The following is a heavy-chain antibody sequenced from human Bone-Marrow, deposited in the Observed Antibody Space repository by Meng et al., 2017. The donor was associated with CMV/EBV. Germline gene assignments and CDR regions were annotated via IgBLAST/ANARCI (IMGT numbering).Heavy chain of an antibody. CDR3: AREDYSNYNAFDI. Sequence: GESLKISCAASGFTFSSYSMNWVRQAPGKGLEWVSSISSSSYIYYADSAKGRFTISRDNAKNSLYLQMNSLRAEDTAVYYCAREDYSNYNAFDIWGQGTMVTVSS. V-gene: IGHV3-21*01. CDR2: ISSSSYI. CDR1: GFTFSSYS. D-gene: IGHD4-11*01. J-gene: IGHJ3*02.